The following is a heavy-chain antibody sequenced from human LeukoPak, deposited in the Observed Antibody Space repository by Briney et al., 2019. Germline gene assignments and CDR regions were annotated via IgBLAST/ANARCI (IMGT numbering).Heavy chain of an antibody. CDR3: ARGGVPYYVWGSYRPHDAFDI. CDR1: KGCIRAYY. J-gene: IGHJ3*02. Sequence: SETQSITCMFVKGCIRAYYWVCILHPRAKGLERIEVFEHSGSSKNNPSLKSRVTISVDTSKNQFSLKLSSVTAADTAVYYCARGGVPYYVWGSYRPHDAFDIWGQGTMVTVSS. CDR2: FEHSGSS. V-gene: IGHV4-34*01. D-gene: IGHD3-16*02.